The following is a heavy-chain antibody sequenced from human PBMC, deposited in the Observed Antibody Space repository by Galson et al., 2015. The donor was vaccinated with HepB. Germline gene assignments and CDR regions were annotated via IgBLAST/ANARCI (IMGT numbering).Heavy chain of an antibody. CDR2: INHSGST. D-gene: IGHD3-3*01. CDR3: ARHEERRDEFWSGYHRYYYGMDV. J-gene: IGHJ6*02. Sequence: SETLSLTCAVYVGSLSDYYWSWIRQPAGKGLEWIGEINHSGSTNYNTSLKSRVTISVDTSKHQFSLKLSSVTAADTAVYYCARHEERRDEFWSGYHRYYYGMDVWGQGTTVTVSS. CDR1: VGSLSDYY. V-gene: IGHV4-34*01.